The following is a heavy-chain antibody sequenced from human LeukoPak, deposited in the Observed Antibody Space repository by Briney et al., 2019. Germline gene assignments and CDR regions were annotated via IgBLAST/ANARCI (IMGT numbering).Heavy chain of an antibody. V-gene: IGHV1-2*02. J-gene: IGHJ5*02. CDR3: ARHDGGFILYEGGWFDP. CDR2: INPNSGGT. CDR1: GYTFTGYY. Sequence: GASVKVSCKASGYTFTGYYMHWVRQPPGQGLEWMGWINPNSGGTNYAQKFQGRVTMTRDTSISTAYMELSRLRSDDTAVYYCARHDGGFILYEGGWFDPWGQGTLVTVSS. D-gene: IGHD2-8*01.